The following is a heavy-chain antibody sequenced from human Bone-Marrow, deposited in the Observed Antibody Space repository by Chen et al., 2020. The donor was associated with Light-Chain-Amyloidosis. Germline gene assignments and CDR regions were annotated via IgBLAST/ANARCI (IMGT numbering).Heavy chain of an antibody. CDR1: GYTFTSYD. CDR3: ARGTRYWSGNSCSWGGLDV. Sequence: QVQLVQSGAEVKKPGASVKVSCKASGYTFTSYDINWVRQATGQGLGWMGWMNPSSGNTGFGQKFQGRVTRTGTTSIGTAYMELGNLGSEDTAGYFCARGTRYWSGNSCSWGGLDVWGQGTTVTVSS. D-gene: IGHD2-15*01. V-gene: IGHV1-8*01. J-gene: IGHJ6*02. CDR2: MNPSSGNT.